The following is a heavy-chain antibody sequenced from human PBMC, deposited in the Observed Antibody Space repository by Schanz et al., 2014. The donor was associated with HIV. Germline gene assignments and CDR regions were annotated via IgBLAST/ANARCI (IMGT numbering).Heavy chain of an antibody. J-gene: IGHJ4*02. CDR3: AKLAVRSDYNGRDY. D-gene: IGHD3-16*01. Sequence: EVQLLESGGGLVQPGGSLRLSCGASGFIFSSYGMSWVRQAPRKGLEWVSAIRDSDGIATYADSVKGRFTISKDNSKNTLYLQLNNLRVEDTAIYFCAKLAVRSDYNGRDYWGQGTLVIVSS. V-gene: IGHV3-23*01. CDR2: IRDSDGIA. CDR1: GFIFSSYG.